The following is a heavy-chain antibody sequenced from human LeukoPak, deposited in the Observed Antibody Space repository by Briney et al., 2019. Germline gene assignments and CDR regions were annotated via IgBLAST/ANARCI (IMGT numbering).Heavy chain of an antibody. D-gene: IGHD5-24*01. V-gene: IGHV4-59*01. CDR3: ARVRDGYNWYFDY. Sequence: PSETLSLTCTVSGGSISSYYWSWIRQPPGKGLEWIGYIYYSGSTNYNPSLESRVTISVDASKNQFSLKLSSVTAADTAVYYCARVRDGYNWYFDYWGRGTLVTVSS. CDR2: IYYSGST. J-gene: IGHJ4*02. CDR1: GGSISSYY.